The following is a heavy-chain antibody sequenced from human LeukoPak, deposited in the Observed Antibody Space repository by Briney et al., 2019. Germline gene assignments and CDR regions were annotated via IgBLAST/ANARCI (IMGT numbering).Heavy chain of an antibody. CDR2: ISGNGGST. Sequence: GGSLRLSCAASGFTFSNYAMSWVRQAPGKGLEWVSAISGNGGSTYYSDSVKGRFTISRDNSRNTLYLQMNSLRAEDTAVYYCARDYGDYVSGLSDYWGQGTLVTVSS. J-gene: IGHJ4*02. D-gene: IGHD4-17*01. CDR1: GFTFSNYA. CDR3: ARDYGDYVSGLSDY. V-gene: IGHV3-23*01.